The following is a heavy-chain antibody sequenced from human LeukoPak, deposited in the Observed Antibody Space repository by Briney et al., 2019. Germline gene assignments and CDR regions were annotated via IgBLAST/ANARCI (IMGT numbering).Heavy chain of an antibody. D-gene: IGHD2-15*01. V-gene: IGHV3-23*01. J-gene: IGHJ4*02. CDR3: AKDLPRYCSGGSCYELLDY. CDR2: ISGSGDHT. Sequence: GGSLRLSCAASGFTFSSYAMSWVRQAPGKGPEWVSAISGSGDHTYYADSVKGRFTISRDNAKNSLYLQMNSLRAEDTAVYYCAKDLPRYCSGGSCYELLDYWGQGTLVTVSS. CDR1: GFTFSSYA.